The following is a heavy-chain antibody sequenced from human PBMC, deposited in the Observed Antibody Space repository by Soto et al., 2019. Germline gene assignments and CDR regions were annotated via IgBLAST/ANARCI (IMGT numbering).Heavy chain of an antibody. CDR2: ISSSSSYI. Sequence: VQLVESGGDVVQPGRSLRLSCAASGFTFSSYSMNWVRQAPGKGLEWVSSISSSSSYIYYADSVKGRFTISRDNAKNSLYLQMNSLRAEDTAVYYCARERVVTYYYYGLDVWGQGTTVTVSS. CDR3: ARERVVTYYYYGLDV. CDR1: GFTFSSYS. V-gene: IGHV3-21*01. D-gene: IGHD2-15*01. J-gene: IGHJ6*02.